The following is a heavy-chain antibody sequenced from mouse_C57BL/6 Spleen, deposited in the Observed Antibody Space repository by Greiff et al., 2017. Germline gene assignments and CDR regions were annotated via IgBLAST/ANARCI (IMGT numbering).Heavy chain of an antibody. CDR3: AGQLGAMDY. CDR2: IWSGGST. V-gene: IGHV2-2*01. CDR1: GFSLTSYG. D-gene: IGHD4-1*02. J-gene: IGHJ4*01. Sequence: VKVVESGPGLVQPSQSLSITCTVSGFSLTSYGVHWVRQSPGKGLEWLGVIWSGGSTDYNAAFISRLSISKDNSKSQVFFKMNSLQADDTAIYYCAGQLGAMDYWGQGTSVTVSS.